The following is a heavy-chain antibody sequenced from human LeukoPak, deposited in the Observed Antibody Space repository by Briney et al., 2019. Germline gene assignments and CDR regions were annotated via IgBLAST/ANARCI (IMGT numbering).Heavy chain of an antibody. Sequence: RTGGSLRLSCAASGFTFSSYAMSWVRQAPGKGLEWVSAVTGSGDNTYYADSVKGRFTISRDNSKNTLYLQMNSLRAEDTAVYYCAKDASTSYYYYGMDVWGQGTTVTVSS. CDR1: GFTFSSYA. J-gene: IGHJ6*02. D-gene: IGHD2-2*01. CDR2: VTGSGDNT. V-gene: IGHV3-23*01. CDR3: AKDASTSYYYYGMDV.